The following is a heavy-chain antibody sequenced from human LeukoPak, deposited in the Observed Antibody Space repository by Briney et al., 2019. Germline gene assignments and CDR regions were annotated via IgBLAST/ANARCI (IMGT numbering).Heavy chain of an antibody. J-gene: IGHJ5*02. CDR1: GGSISSGDYY. CDR3: ARAPGYDFWSGYYTSNWFDP. D-gene: IGHD3-3*01. Sequence: SQTLPLTCTVSGGSISSGDYYWSWIRQPPGKGLEWIGYIYYSGSTYYNPSLKSRVTISVDTSKNQFSLKLSSVTAADTAVYYCARAPGYDFWSGYYTSNWFDPWGQGTLVTVSS. CDR2: IYYSGST. V-gene: IGHV4-30-4*01.